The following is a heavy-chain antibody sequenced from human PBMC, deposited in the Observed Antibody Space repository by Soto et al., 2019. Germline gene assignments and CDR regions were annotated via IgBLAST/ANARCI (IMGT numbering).Heavy chain of an antibody. CDR2: INAGNGST. Sequence: ASVKVSCKASGYTFTSYAMHWVRQAPGQRLEWMGWINAGNGSTKYSQKFQGRVTITRDTSASTAYMELSSLRSEDTAVYYCARVVLRFLEWLPPDYYYYGMDVWGQGTTVTVSS. V-gene: IGHV1-3*01. D-gene: IGHD3-3*01. J-gene: IGHJ6*02. CDR3: ARVVLRFLEWLPPDYYYYGMDV. CDR1: GYTFTSYA.